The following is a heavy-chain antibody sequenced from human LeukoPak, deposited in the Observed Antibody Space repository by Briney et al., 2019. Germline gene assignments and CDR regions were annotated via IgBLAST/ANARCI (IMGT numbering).Heavy chain of an antibody. CDR2: ISAYNGNT. CDR1: GYTFTSYG. V-gene: IGHV1-18*01. CDR3: ARDYFDSSGYQGEALDI. Sequence: ASVKVSCKASGYTFTSYGISWVRQAPGQGLEWMGWISAYNGNTNYAQKLQGRVTMTTDTSTSTAYMELRSLRSDDTAMYYCARDYFDSSGYQGEALDIWGQGTMVTVSS. J-gene: IGHJ3*02. D-gene: IGHD3-22*01.